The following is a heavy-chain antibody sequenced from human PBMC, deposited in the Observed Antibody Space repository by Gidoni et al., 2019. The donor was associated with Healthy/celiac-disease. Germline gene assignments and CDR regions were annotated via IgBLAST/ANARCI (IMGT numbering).Heavy chain of an antibody. D-gene: IGHD4-17*01. V-gene: IGHV3-48*03. CDR1: GFTFSSYE. CDR3: ARDQYGDYGSVWFDP. CDR2: ISSSGSTI. Sequence: EVQLVESGGGLVQPGGSLRLSCAASGFTFSSYEMNWVRQAPGKGLEWVSYISSSGSTIYYADSVKGRFTISRDNAKNSLYLQMNSLRAEDTAVYYCARDQYGDYGSVWFDPWGQGTLVTVSS. J-gene: IGHJ5*02.